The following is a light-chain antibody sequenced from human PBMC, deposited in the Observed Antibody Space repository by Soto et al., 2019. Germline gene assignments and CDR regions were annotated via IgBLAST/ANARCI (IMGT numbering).Light chain of an antibody. J-gene: IGKJ4*01. CDR3: QQFNTYPG. Sequence: AIQLTQSPSSLSASVGDRVTIPCRASQDMSSALAWYQQKPGKAPKLLIYDASSLASGVPSRFTGSGSGTDFTLTISGLQPEDFATYYCQQFNTYPGFGGGTKVEIK. CDR2: DAS. V-gene: IGKV1-13*02. CDR1: QDMSSA.